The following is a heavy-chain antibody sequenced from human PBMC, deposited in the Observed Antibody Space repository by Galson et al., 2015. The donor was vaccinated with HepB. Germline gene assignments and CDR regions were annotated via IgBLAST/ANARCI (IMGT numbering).Heavy chain of an antibody. CDR1: GFTFSSYD. V-gene: IGHV3-13*01. Sequence: SLRLSCAASGFTFSSYDMHWVRHATGKGLEWVSAIGTAGDTYYPGSVKGRFTISRENAKNSLCLQMNSLRAGDTAVYYCARSTLQRGYAFDTWGQGTMVTVSS. J-gene: IGHJ3*02. CDR3: ARSTLQRGYAFDT. CDR2: IGTAGDT. D-gene: IGHD5/OR15-5a*01.